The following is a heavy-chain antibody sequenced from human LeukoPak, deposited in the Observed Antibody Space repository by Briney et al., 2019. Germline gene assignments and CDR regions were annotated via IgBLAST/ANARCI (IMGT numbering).Heavy chain of an antibody. J-gene: IGHJ4*02. Sequence: SETLSLTCTVSGGSISSSSYYWGWIRQPPGKGLEWIGSIYYSGSTYYNPSLMSRVTISVDTSKNQCSLKLSSVTAADTAVYYCARRVDGSGPHDHWGQGTLVTVSS. V-gene: IGHV4-39*01. D-gene: IGHD3-10*01. CDR1: GGSISSSSYY. CDR2: IYYSGST. CDR3: ARRVDGSGPHDH.